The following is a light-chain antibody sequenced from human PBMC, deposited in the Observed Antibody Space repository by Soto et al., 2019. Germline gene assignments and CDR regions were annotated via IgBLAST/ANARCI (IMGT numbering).Light chain of an antibody. Sequence: EIVLTQSPATRSLSPGERATLSWGASQSVSSYLAWYQQKPGQAPRLLIYDASNRATGIPARFSASGSGTDFTLTISRLENEDFAVYYRQQRSNWPRTFGQGTKVDI. CDR1: QSVSSY. CDR2: DAS. J-gene: IGKJ1*01. V-gene: IGKV3-11*01. CDR3: QQRSNWPRT.